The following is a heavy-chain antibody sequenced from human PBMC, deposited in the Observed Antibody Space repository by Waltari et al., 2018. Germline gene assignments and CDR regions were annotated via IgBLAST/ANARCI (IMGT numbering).Heavy chain of an antibody. Sequence: EVQLVESGGGLVQPGGSLRLSCAASGFPVSSNYMSWVRQAPGKGLEWVSVIYSGGSTYYADSVKDRFTSSRHNSKNALYLQMNSLRAEDTAVYYCASCGYSYGCDYCGQGTLVTVSS. V-gene: IGHV3-53*04. D-gene: IGHD5-18*01. CDR3: ASCGYSYGCDY. J-gene: IGHJ4*02. CDR2: IYSGGST. CDR1: GFPVSSNY.